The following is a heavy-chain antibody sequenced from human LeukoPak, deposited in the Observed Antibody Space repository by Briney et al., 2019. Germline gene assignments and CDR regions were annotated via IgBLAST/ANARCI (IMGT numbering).Heavy chain of an antibody. J-gene: IGHJ6*02. CDR2: ISGSGGST. CDR1: GLTFSSYA. V-gene: IGHV3-23*01. CDR3: AKGGHHDYGDHTAYYYYGMDV. Sequence: SGGSLRLSCAASGLTFSSYAMSWVRQAPGKGLEWVSAISGSGGSTYYADSVKGRFTISRDNSKNTLYLQMNSLRAEDTAVYYCAKGGHHDYGDHTAYYYYGMDVWGQGTTVTVSS. D-gene: IGHD4-17*01.